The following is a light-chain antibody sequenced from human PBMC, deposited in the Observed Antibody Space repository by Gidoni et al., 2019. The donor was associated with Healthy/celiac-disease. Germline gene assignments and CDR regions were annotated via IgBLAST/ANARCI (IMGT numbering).Light chain of an antibody. CDR1: QSVSSY. J-gene: IGKJ3*01. CDR2: DAS. Sequence: EIVLTQSPATLSLSPGERATLSCRASQSVSSYLAWYQQKPGQAPRLLIYDASNRATGIPARFSGSGSGTDFTLTISSLEPEELAVYYCQQRSNWPLTFGPXTKVEIK. CDR3: QQRSNWPLT. V-gene: IGKV3-11*01.